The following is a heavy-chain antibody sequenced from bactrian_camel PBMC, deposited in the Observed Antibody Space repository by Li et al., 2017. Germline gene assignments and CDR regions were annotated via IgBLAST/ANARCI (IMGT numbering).Heavy chain of an antibody. Sequence: VQLVESGGGLVQPGGSLRLSCAVSGFTFSRYYMTWVRQNPGKGLEWVSSIYSDGRTTYYADSVKGRFSISRDNAKNTLSLQMNSLKSEDTALYYCVSLEAGYNWHKCWGPGTQVTVS. D-gene: IGHD8*01. J-gene: IGHJ4*01. CDR1: GFTFSRYY. V-gene: IGHV3S6*01. CDR3: VSLEAGYNWHKC. CDR2: IYSDGRTT.